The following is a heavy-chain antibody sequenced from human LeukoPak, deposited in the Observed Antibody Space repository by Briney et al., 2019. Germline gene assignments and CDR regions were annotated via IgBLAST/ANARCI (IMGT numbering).Heavy chain of an antibody. Sequence: GSLRLSCAASGFTFSRDWMHRVRQAPGKGLVWISRINSDGSSTNYADSVKGRFTISRDNARNTLYLQMNSLRAEDMAVYYCVRENRGYNYGYFDYWGQGALVTVSS. CDR1: GFTFSRDW. J-gene: IGHJ4*02. CDR3: VRENRGYNYGYFDY. D-gene: IGHD5-18*01. CDR2: INSDGSST. V-gene: IGHV3-74*01.